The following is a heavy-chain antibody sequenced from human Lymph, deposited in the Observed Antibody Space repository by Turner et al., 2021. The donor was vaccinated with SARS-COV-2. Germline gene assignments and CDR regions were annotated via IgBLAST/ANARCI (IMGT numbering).Heavy chain of an antibody. D-gene: IGHD1-26*01. Sequence: QVQLVQSGAEVKKPGSSVKVSCKASGGTFSTYVISWLRQAPGQGLEWMVGIIPILGIANYAQKFQGIVTITANKSTSTAYMELSSLRSEDTAVYHCARRHSGNYDAFDIWGQGTMVTVSS. J-gene: IGHJ3*02. CDR3: ARRHSGNYDAFDI. V-gene: IGHV1-69*10. CDR2: IIPILGIA. CDR1: GGTFSTYV.